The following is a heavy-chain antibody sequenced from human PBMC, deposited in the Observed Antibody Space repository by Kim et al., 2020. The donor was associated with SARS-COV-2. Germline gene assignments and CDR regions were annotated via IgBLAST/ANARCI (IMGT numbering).Heavy chain of an antibody. CDR2: IYYSGST. CDR1: GGSINSSSYY. J-gene: IGHJ5*02. Sequence: SETLSLTCTVSGGSINSSSYYWGWIRQPPGKGLEWIGSIYYSGSTYYNPSLKSRVTISVDTSKNQFSLKLSSVTAADTAVYYCARLQGGWFDPWGQGTLVTVSS. CDR3: ARLQGGWFDP. V-gene: IGHV4-39*01. D-gene: IGHD2-15*01.